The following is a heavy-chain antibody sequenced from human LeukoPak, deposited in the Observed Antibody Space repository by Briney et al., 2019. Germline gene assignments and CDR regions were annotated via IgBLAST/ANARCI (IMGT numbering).Heavy chain of an antibody. V-gene: IGHV4-34*01. CDR1: GFTFSSYS. Sequence: GSLRLSCAASGFTFSSYSMNWVRQAPGKGLEWIGEINHSGSTNYNPSLKSRVTISVDTSKNQFSLKLSSVTAADTAVYYCARLGAEYSGYDLSWYFDYWGQGTLVTVSS. D-gene: IGHD5-12*01. CDR3: ARLGAEYSGYDLSWYFDY. J-gene: IGHJ4*02. CDR2: INHSGST.